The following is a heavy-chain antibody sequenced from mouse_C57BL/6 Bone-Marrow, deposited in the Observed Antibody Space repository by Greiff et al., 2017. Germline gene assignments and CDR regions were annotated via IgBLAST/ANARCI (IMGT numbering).Heavy chain of an antibody. Sequence: EVHLVESGGDLVKPGGSLKLSCAASGFTFSSYGMSWVRQTPDKRLEWVATISSGGSYTYYPDSVKGRFTISRDNAKNTLYLQMSSLKSEDTAMYYCARPNYSNYVDYAMDYWGQGTSVTVSS. CDR3: ARPNYSNYVDYAMDY. V-gene: IGHV5-6*01. CDR2: ISSGGSYT. CDR1: GFTFSSYG. J-gene: IGHJ4*01. D-gene: IGHD2-5*01.